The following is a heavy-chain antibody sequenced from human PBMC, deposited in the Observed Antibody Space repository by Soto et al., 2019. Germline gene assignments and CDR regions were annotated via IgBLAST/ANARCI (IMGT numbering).Heavy chain of an antibody. CDR2: IIPIFGTA. D-gene: IGHD3-3*01. CDR3: ARVLRFLEWLPDYYGMDV. CDR1: GGTFSSYA. V-gene: IGHV1-69*01. J-gene: IGHJ6*02. Sequence: QVQLVQSGAEVKKPGSSVKVSCKASGGTFSSYAISWVRQAPGQGLEWMGGIIPIFGTANYAQKFQGRVTITADDSTSTAYMELSSLRSEDTAVYYCARVLRFLEWLPDYYGMDVWGQGTTVTVSS.